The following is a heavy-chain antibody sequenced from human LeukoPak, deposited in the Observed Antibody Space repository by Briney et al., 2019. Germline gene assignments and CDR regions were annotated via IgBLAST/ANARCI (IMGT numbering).Heavy chain of an antibody. CDR1: GYTFTSYG. V-gene: IGHV1-18*01. D-gene: IGHD2-15*01. CDR2: ISAHNGNT. CDR3: ARDCSGGSCYSAPED. Sequence: ASVTVSCKASGYTFTSYGISWVRQAPGQGLEWMGWISAHNGNTNYAQKLQGRVTMTADTSTSTAYMELRSLRSDDTAVYYCARDCSGGSCYSAPEDWGQGTLVTVSS. J-gene: IGHJ4*02.